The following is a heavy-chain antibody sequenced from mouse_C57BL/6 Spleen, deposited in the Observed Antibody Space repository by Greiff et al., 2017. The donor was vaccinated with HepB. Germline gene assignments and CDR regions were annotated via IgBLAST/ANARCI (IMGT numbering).Heavy chain of an antibody. Sequence: QVQLKQPGAELVKPGASVKLSCKASGYTFTSYWMHWVKQRPGQGLEWIGMIHPNSGSTNYNEKFKSKATLTVDKSSSTAYMQLSSLTSEDSAVYYCARFSRGIIDYWGQGTTLTVSS. CDR3: ARFSRGIIDY. J-gene: IGHJ2*01. CDR2: IHPNSGST. CDR1: GYTFTSYW. V-gene: IGHV1-64*01. D-gene: IGHD3-1*01.